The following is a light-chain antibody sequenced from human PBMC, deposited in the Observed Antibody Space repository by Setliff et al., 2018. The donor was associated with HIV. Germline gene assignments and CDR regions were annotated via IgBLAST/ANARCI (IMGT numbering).Light chain of an antibody. CDR1: TSDVGASTY. CDR2: EVG. Sequence: QSVLTQPASVSGSPGQSITISYSGSTSDVGASTYVSRDHQRPGKVPKVMIFEVGNRPSGVPNRFSGSKSGDTASLTISGLQADDEADYYCNSYTINNTYVFGTGTKVTVL. V-gene: IGLV2-14*01. CDR3: NSYTINNTYV. J-gene: IGLJ1*01.